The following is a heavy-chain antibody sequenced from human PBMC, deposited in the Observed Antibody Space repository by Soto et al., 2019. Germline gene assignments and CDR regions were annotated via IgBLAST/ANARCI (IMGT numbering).Heavy chain of an antibody. CDR3: ARHRTIVVVPDAIRFNWFDP. CDR1: GGSISSSSYY. D-gene: IGHD2-2*02. CDR2: IYYSGST. V-gene: IGHV4-39*01. J-gene: IGHJ5*02. Sequence: PSETLSLTFTVSGGSISSSSYYWGCIRQPPWKGLEWIGSIYYSGSTYYNPSLKSRVTISVDTSKNQFSLKLSSVTAADTAVYYCARHRTIVVVPDAIRFNWFDPWGQGTLVTVSS.